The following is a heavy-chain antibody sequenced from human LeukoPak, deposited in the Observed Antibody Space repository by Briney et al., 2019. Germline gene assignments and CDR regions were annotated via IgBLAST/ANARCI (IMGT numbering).Heavy chain of an antibody. Sequence: EASVKVSCKASGGTFSSYAISWVRQAPGQGLEWMGRIIPIFGTANYAQKFQGRVTITTDESTSTAYMELSSLRSEDTAVYYCARDSYHYDFWSGPLDYWGQGTLVTVSS. J-gene: IGHJ4*02. CDR3: ARDSYHYDFWSGPLDY. D-gene: IGHD3-3*01. CDR1: GGTFSSYA. V-gene: IGHV1-69*05. CDR2: IIPIFGTA.